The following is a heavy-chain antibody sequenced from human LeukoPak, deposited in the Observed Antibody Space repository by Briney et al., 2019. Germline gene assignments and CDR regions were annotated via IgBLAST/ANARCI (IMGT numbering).Heavy chain of an antibody. V-gene: IGHV4-59*01. Sequence: SETLSLTCTASGGSISSYYWSWIRQPPGKGLEWIGYIYYCGSTNYNLSLKSRVTISVDTSKNQFSLKLSSVAAADTAVYYCARDPGNSGWYWDFDYGGQGTLVTVSS. J-gene: IGHJ4*02. CDR2: IYYCGST. CDR1: GGSISSYY. D-gene: IGHD6-19*01. CDR3: ARDPGNSGWYWDFDY.